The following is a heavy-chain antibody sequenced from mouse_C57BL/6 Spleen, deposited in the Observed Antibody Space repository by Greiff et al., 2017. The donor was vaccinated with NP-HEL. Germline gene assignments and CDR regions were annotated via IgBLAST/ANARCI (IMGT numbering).Heavy chain of an antibody. CDR3: ARGILGYFDV. CDR1: GYTFTDYN. Sequence: EVQLQQSGPELVKPGASVKIPCKASGYTFTDYNMDWVKQSYGKSFEWIGDINPNNGGTIDNQKFKGKATLNVDKSYSPAYRELRSLTSEDTAVYYWARGILGYFDVWGTGTTVTVSS. CDR2: INPNNGGT. J-gene: IGHJ1*03. V-gene: IGHV1-18*01.